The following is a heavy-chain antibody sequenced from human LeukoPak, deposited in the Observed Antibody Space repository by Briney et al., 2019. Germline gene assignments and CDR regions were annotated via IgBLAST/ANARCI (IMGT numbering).Heavy chain of an antibody. J-gene: IGHJ4*02. Sequence: GGSLRLSCAASGFTFSSYWMSWVRQAPGKGLEWVADISRDGNSKYYAGSLKGRFTISRDNSKNTLYLQMNSLRAEDTAVYYCAARDCSSSSCYRFDYWGQGTLITVSS. D-gene: IGHD2-2*02. V-gene: IGHV3-30-3*01. CDR2: ISRDGNSK. CDR1: GFTFSSYW. CDR3: AARDCSSSSCYRFDY.